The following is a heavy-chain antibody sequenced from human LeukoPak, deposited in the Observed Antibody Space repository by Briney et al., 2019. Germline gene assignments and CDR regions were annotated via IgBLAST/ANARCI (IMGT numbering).Heavy chain of an antibody. D-gene: IGHD3-22*01. V-gene: IGHV1-24*01. Sequence: GASVKVSCKVSGYTLTELSMHWVRQAPGKGLEWMGGFDPEDGETIYAQKFQGRVTMTEDTSTDTAYMELSSLRSEDTAVYYCARDWGSGNYYDSSGYRYFDYWGQGTLVTVSS. CDR3: ARDWGSGNYYDSSGYRYFDY. CDR2: FDPEDGET. J-gene: IGHJ4*02. CDR1: GYTLTELS.